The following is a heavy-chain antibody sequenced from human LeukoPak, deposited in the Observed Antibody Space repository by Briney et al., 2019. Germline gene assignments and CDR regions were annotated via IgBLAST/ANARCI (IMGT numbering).Heavy chain of an antibody. CDR2: MNPNSGNT. J-gene: IGHJ5*02. D-gene: IGHD4-23*01. V-gene: IGHV1-8*01. Sequence: ASVKVSCKASGYTFTSYDINWVRQATGPGLGGMGWMNPNSGNTGYAQKFQGRITITRNTSIGTAYMELSRLRSEDTAVYYCARVTTVVERWFDPWGQGTLVTVSS. CDR3: ARVTTVVERWFDP. CDR1: GYTFTSYD.